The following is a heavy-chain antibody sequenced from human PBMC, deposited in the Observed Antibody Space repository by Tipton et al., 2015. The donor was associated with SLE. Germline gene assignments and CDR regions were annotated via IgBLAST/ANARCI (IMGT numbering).Heavy chain of an antibody. Sequence: TLSLTCTVSGGSISSYYWSWIRQPPGKGLEWIGYIYYSGSTNYNPTPKSRVTISVDTSKKQFSLKLSSVTAADTAVYYCARDRRDMGVEDGFDPWGQGTLVTVSS. CDR1: GGSISSYY. D-gene: IGHD2-2*01. CDR2: IYYSGST. J-gene: IGHJ5*02. V-gene: IGHV4-59*01. CDR3: ARDRRDMGVEDGFDP.